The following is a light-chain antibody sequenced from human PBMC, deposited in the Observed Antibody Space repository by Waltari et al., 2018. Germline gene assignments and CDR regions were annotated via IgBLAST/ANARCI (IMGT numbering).Light chain of an antibody. J-gene: IGLJ1*01. Sequence: QSALTQPVSVSGTPGQSITISCTGTTSDVGAYDLVSWYQQHPGEAPKLLICEVFKRASDISSRFSGSKSGSTASLTISGLQPEDEGDYYCCSYAGRGTYVFGSGTKVTVL. CDR2: EVF. CDR3: CSYAGRGTYV. CDR1: TSDVGAYDL. V-gene: IGLV2-23*02.